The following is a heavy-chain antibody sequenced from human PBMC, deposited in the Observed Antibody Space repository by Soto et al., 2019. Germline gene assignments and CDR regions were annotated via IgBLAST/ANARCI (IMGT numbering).Heavy chain of an antibody. CDR1: GGTFSSYA. CDR2: IIPIFGTA. V-gene: IGHV1-69*13. D-gene: IGHD3-10*01. J-gene: IGHJ5*02. Sequence: ASVKVSCKASGGTFSSYAISWVRQAPGQGLEWMGGIIPIFGTANYAQKFQGRVTITADESTSTAYMELSSLRSEDTAVYYCARDYYGSGSRYNWFDPWGQRTLVTVSS. CDR3: ARDYYGSGSRYNWFDP.